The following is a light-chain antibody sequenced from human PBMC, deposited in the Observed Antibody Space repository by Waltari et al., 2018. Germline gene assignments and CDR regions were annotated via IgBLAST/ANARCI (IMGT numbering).Light chain of an antibody. CDR3: QQDGGSPPLT. J-gene: IGKJ4*01. Sequence: EIVLTQSPGTLSLSQGERATLSCRTSQSSTSYSSAWYQQKPGQAPRLLNYGTSSRATGIPDRFSGSGSGTDFTLTISRLEPEDFAVYYCQQDGGSPPLTFGGGTKVEIK. CDR2: GTS. CDR1: QSSTSYS. V-gene: IGKV3-20*01.